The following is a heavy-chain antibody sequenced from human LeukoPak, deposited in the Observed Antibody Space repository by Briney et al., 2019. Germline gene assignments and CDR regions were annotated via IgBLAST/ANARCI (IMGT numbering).Heavy chain of an antibody. D-gene: IGHD4-17*01. CDR1: GFNISSNY. CDR3: ASERYGDHDVAFDI. CDR2: IYSGGKT. J-gene: IGHJ3*02. Sequence: PGGSLRLSCAASGFNISSNYINWVRQAPGKGLEWVSIIYSGGKTFYGDSVKGRFTTSRHNSKNTVFLQMNSLRPDDTALYYCASERYGDHDVAFDIWGQGTMVTVSS. V-gene: IGHV3-53*01.